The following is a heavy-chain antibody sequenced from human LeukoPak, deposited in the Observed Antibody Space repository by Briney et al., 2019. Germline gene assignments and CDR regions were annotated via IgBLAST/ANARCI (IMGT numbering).Heavy chain of an antibody. CDR2: IYSSGST. Sequence: SETLSLTCTVSGGSISSYYWSWIRQPPGKGLEWIGYIYSSGSTNCNPSLKSRVTISVDTSKNQFSLKLSSVTAADTAVYYCARRLRYSSSWEDWFDPWGQGTLVTVSS. CDR3: ARRLRYSSSWEDWFDP. J-gene: IGHJ5*02. D-gene: IGHD6-13*01. V-gene: IGHV4-4*09. CDR1: GGSISSYY.